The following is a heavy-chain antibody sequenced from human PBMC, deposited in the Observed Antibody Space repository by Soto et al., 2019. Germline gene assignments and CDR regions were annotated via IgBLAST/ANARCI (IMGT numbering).Heavy chain of an antibody. CDR1: GYTFTTNA. CDR2: IHAGNGNT. Sequence: QVQLVQSGAEVMKPGASVKVCCKASGYTFTTNAIHWVRQAPGQRLEWMGWIHAGNGNTKYSQKFQGRVTFTKDTSASTAYMELSSLRSEDTAVYYCARRAARLFDYWGQGTLVTVSS. CDR3: ARRAARLFDY. V-gene: IGHV1-3*01. D-gene: IGHD6-6*01. J-gene: IGHJ4*02.